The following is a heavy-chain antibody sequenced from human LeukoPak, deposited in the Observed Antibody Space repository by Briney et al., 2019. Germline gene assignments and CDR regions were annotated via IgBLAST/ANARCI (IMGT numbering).Heavy chain of an antibody. J-gene: IGHJ4*02. D-gene: IGHD4-17*01. V-gene: IGHV1-46*01. CDR1: GYTSTSYY. CDR2: INPSGGST. CDR3: ARFYGVGGYYFDY. Sequence: ASVKVSCKASGYTSTSYYMHWVRQAPGQGLEWMGIINPSGGSTSYAQKFQGRVTMTRDMSTSTVYMELSSRRSEDTAVYYCARFYGVGGYYFDYWGQGTLVTVSS.